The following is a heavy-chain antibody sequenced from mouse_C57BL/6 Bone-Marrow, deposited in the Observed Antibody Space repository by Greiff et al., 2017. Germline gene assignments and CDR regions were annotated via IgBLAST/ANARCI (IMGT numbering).Heavy chain of an antibody. CDR1: GFTFSSYG. J-gene: IGHJ2*01. Sequence: EVKLMESGGDLVKPGGSLKLSCAASGFTFSSYGMSWVRQTPDKRLEWVATISSGGSYTYYPDSVKGRFTISRDNAKNTLYLRMSSLKSEDTAMYYCARHGLGLGDWGQGTTLTVSS. D-gene: IGHD4-1*01. V-gene: IGHV5-6*01. CDR2: ISSGGSYT. CDR3: ARHGLGLGD.